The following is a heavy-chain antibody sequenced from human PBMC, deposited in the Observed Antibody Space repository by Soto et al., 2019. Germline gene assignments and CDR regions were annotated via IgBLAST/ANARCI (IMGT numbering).Heavy chain of an antibody. CDR1: GFTFSSYG. CDR3: ARDQRFTMIVVGEIDY. D-gene: IGHD3-22*01. J-gene: IGHJ4*02. CDR2: IWYDGSNK. Sequence: QVQLVESGGGVVQPGRSLRLSCAASGFTFSSYGMHWVRQAPGKGLEWVAVIWYDGSNKYYADSVKGRFTISRDNSKNTLYLQMNRLRAEDTAVYYCARDQRFTMIVVGEIDYWGQGTLVTVSS. V-gene: IGHV3-33*01.